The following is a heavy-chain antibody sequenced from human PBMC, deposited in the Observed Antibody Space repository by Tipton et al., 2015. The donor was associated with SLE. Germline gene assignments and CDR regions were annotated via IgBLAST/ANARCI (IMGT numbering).Heavy chain of an antibody. CDR3: ARDRFIWGGPAGYFQH. CDR2: ISESGDTI. J-gene: IGHJ1*01. D-gene: IGHD3-16*01. Sequence: SLRLSCAASGFSFNSYEMNWVRQAPGKGLEWVSYISESGDTIYYADSVKGRFTVSRDNSKNTLYLQMNSLRAEDTAVYYCARDRFIWGGPAGYFQHWGQGTLVTVSS. CDR1: GFSFNSYE. V-gene: IGHV3-48*03.